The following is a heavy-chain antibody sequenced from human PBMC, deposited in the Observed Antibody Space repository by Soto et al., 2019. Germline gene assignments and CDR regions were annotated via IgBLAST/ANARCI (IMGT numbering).Heavy chain of an antibody. Sequence: GGSLRLSCAASGFTFSSYAMSWVRQAPGKGLEWVSAISGSGGSTYYADSVKGRFTISRDNSKNTLYLQMNSLRAEDTAVYYCAKYSRIAVAGSKNYFDYWGQGTLVTVAS. V-gene: IGHV3-23*01. CDR1: GFTFSSYA. J-gene: IGHJ4*02. CDR2: ISGSGGST. D-gene: IGHD6-19*01. CDR3: AKYSRIAVAGSKNYFDY.